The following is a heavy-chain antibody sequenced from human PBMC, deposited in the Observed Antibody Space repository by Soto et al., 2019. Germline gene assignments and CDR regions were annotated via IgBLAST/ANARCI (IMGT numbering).Heavy chain of an antibody. J-gene: IGHJ6*02. CDR1: GDSNSSDNW. V-gene: IGHV4-4*02. Sequence: QVQLQESGPGLVKPSGTLSLTCAVSGDSNSSDNWWSWVRQPPEKGLMWIGEICHSGSTNYNPSLKSRFTLTLHESKNQFSLKLSSVTAADTAVYYWARDCSGSTSCSYYGMDVWGQGTTVAVSS. CDR3: ARDCSGSTSCSYYGMDV. D-gene: IGHD2-2*01. CDR2: ICHSGST.